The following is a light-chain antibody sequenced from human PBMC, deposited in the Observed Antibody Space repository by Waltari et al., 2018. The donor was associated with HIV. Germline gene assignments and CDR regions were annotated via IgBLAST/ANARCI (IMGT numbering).Light chain of an antibody. CDR3: QQYNAYPLT. CDR2: AAS. V-gene: IGKV1D-16*01. J-gene: IGKJ4*01. CDR1: HDISTW. Sequence: DIQRTQLPSPMSASVGARGTCTCRASHDISTWLAWYQQKPEKATKSLIYAASNLQSGVPSRFSGSGSGTDFTLTISSLQPEDFATYYCQQYNAYPLTFGGGTKVEIK.